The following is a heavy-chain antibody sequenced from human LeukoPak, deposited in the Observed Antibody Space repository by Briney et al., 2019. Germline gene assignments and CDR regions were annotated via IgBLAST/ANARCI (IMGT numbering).Heavy chain of an antibody. V-gene: IGHV4-61*09. CDR3: ARDVGSSSGNWFDP. CDR1: GGSISSGGYY. D-gene: IGHD6-6*01. CDR2: IYTSGST. Sequence: TSETLSLTCTVSGGSISSGGYYWSWIRQPAGKGLEWIGHIYTSGSTNYNPSPKSRVTISVDTSKNQFSLKLSSVTAADTAVFYCARDVGSSSGNWFDPWGQGTLVTVSS. J-gene: IGHJ5*02.